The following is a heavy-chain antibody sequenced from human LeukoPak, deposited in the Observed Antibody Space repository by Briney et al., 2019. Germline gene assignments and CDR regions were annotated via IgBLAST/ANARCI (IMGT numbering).Heavy chain of an antibody. J-gene: IGHJ4*02. D-gene: IGHD4-17*01. CDR2: INGDGTST. CDR1: GGSISSSSHY. V-gene: IGHV3-74*03. CDR3: ARASTTVPNLLDY. Sequence: ETLSLTCIVSGGSISSSSHYWGWIRQPPGKGLEWVSRINGDGTSTKYADSVKGRFTISRDNARHTLYLQMNSLRAEDTAVYYCARASTTVPNLLDYWGQGTLVTVSS.